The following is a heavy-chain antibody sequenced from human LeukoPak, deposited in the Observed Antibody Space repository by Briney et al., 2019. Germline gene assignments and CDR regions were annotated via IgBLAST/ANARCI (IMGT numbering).Heavy chain of an antibody. CDR2: IYYSGST. D-gene: IGHD1-7*01. J-gene: IGHJ6*02. CDR3: ARDNWNYGFSMDV. Sequence: SETLSLTCTVSGGSVSSGSYYWSWIRQPPGKGLEWIGYIYYSGSTNYNPSLKSRVTISVDTSKNQFSLELSSVTAADTAVYYCARDNWNYGFSMDVWGQGTTVTVSS. V-gene: IGHV4-61*01. CDR1: GGSVSSGSYY.